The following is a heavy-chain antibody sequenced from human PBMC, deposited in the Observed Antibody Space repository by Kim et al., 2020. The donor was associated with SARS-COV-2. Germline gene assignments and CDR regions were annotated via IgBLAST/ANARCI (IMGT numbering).Heavy chain of an antibody. D-gene: IGHD2-2*01. V-gene: IGHV4-34*01. Sequence: SETLSLTCAVYGGSFSGYYWSWIRQPPGKGLEWIGEINHSGSTNYNPSLKSRVTISVDTSKNQFSLKLSSVTAADTAVYYCARGRLSRAGCSSTSCSYYFDYWGQGTLVTVSS. CDR3: ARGRLSRAGCSSTSCSYYFDY. CDR1: GGSFSGYY. J-gene: IGHJ4*02. CDR2: INHSGST.